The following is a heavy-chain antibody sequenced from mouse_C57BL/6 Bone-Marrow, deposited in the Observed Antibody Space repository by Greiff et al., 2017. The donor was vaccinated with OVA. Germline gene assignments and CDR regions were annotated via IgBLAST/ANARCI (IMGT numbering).Heavy chain of an antibody. V-gene: IGHV1-19*01. D-gene: IGHD1-1*01. CDR2: INPYNGGT. Sequence: EVQLQQSGPVLVKPGASVKMSCKASGYTFTDYYMNWVKQSHGKSLEWIGVINPYNGGTSYNQKFKGKATLTVDKSSSTAYMELNSLPSEDSAVYYCARDSITTVVATDYWGQGTTLTVSS. CDR1: GYTFTDYY. CDR3: ARDSITTVVATDY. J-gene: IGHJ2*01.